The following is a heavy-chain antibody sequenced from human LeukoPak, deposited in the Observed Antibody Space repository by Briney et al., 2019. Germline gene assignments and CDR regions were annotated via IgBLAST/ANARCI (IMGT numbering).Heavy chain of an antibody. CDR1: GFTVSSNY. V-gene: IGHV3-53*01. J-gene: IGHJ4*02. D-gene: IGHD3-10*01. CDR2: IYSGGST. Sequence: PGGSLRLSCAASGFTVSSNYMSWVRQAPGKGLEWVSVIYSGGSTYYADSVKGRFTISRDNSKNTLYLQMNSLRAEDTAVYYCARGYYGSGSYYNVPLPSDYWGQGTLVTVSS. CDR3: ARGYYGSGSYYNVPLPSDY.